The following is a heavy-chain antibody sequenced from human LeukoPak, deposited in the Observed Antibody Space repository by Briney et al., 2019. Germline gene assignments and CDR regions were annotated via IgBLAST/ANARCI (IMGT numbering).Heavy chain of an antibody. CDR1: GFTVSSNY. V-gene: IGHV3-66*01. J-gene: IGHJ4*02. D-gene: IGHD6-19*01. CDR3: AKDSKEKRIAVTGGGFDY. Sequence: GGSLGLSCAASGFTVSSNYMSWVRQAPGKGLEWVSVIYSGGSTYYADSVKGRFTISRDNSKNTLYLQMNSLRAEDTAIYYCAKDSKEKRIAVTGGGFDYWGQGTLVTVSS. CDR2: IYSGGST.